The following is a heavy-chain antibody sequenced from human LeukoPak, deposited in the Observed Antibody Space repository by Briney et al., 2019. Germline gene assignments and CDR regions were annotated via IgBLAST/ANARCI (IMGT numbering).Heavy chain of an antibody. Sequence: PSETLSLTCTVSGGSISSGDYYWTWIRQPPGKGLEWIGNIDYSGTNYNPSLKSRVTISVDTSKNQFSLKLSSVTAADTAVYYCARAPHYYDSSGYYYVAFDIWGQGTMVTVSS. CDR3: ARAPHYYDSSGYYYVAFDI. CDR1: GGSISSGDYY. D-gene: IGHD3-22*01. V-gene: IGHV4-61*08. CDR2: IDYSGT. J-gene: IGHJ3*02.